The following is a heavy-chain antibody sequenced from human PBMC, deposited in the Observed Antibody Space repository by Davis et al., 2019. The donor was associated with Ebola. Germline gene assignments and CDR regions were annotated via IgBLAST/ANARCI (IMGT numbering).Heavy chain of an antibody. CDR2: IYYSGST. D-gene: IGHD2-15*01. J-gene: IGHJ5*02. CDR3: ARLGYCSGGSCYSSLDGLDP. CDR1: VITFSSYA. Sequence: MPGGSLRLSCTDSVITFSSYAMTWIRQPPGKGLEWIGYIYYSGSTNYNPSLKSRVTISVDTSKNQFSLKLSPVTAADTAVYYCARLGYCSGGSCYSSLDGLDPWGQGTLVTVSS. V-gene: IGHV4-59*01.